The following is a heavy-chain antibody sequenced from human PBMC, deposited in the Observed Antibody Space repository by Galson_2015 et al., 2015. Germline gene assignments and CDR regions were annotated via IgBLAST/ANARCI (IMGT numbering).Heavy chain of an antibody. D-gene: IGHD4-11*01. CDR3: ARDLPKFRGGPVTNPEPFDY. V-gene: IGHV3-33*01. J-gene: IGHJ4*02. CDR2: IWYDGSNK. Sequence: SLRLSCAASGFTFSSYGMHWVRQAPGKGLEWVAVIWYDGSNKYYADSVKGRFTISRDNSKNTLYLQMNSLRAEDTAVYYCARDLPKFRGGPVTNPEPFDYWGQGTLVTVSS. CDR1: GFTFSSYG.